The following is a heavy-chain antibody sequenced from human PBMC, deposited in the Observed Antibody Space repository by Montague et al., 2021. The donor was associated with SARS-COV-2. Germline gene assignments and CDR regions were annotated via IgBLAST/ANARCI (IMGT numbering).Heavy chain of an antibody. CDR3: ARDFVVRGVSYGMDV. CDR1: GGSISSGSYY. Sequence: TLSLTCTVSGGSISSGSYYWSWIRQPAGKGLEWIGRIYTSGSTNYNPSLKSRVTISVGTSKNQFSLKLSSVTAADTAVYYCARDFVVRGVSYGMDVWGQGTTVTVSS. D-gene: IGHD3-10*02. J-gene: IGHJ6*02. CDR2: IYTSGST. V-gene: IGHV4-61*02.